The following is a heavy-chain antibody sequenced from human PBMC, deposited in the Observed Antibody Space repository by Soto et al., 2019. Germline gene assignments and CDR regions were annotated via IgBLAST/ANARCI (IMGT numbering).Heavy chain of an antibody. V-gene: IGHV3-23*01. CDR3: AKKANSGPGSQYFDN. CDR1: VFTFISYS. Sequence: PGWSLRLSCASSVFTFISYSMSWVRQAPGKGLEWVSGFRTGGDGATTYYADSVKGRFTISRDNSKNMLFLQMNSLRAEDTAIYYCAKKANSGPGSQYFDNWGQGTPDTVSS. CDR2: FRTGGDGATT. D-gene: IGHD3-10*01. J-gene: IGHJ4*02.